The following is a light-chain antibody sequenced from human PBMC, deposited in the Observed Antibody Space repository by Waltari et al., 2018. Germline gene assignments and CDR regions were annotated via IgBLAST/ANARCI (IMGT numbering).Light chain of an antibody. V-gene: IGKV3-11*01. CDR1: QSVSSY. CDR3: HQRSNWPWT. CDR2: EAS. Sequence: EIVLTQSPATLSLSPGERATLPCRASQSVSSYLAWYQQKPGQAPRLLMYEASNRATGIPARFSGSGSGIEFTLTISSLEPEDFAVYYCHQRSNWPWTFGQGTKVEIK. J-gene: IGKJ1*01.